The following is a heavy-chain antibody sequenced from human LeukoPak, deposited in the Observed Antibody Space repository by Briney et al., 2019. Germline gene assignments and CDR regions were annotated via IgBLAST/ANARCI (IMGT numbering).Heavy chain of an antibody. CDR1: GYSFNTYW. V-gene: IGHV5-51*01. J-gene: IGHJ4*02. CDR3: ARRYHDYSGYSRQFDY. Sequence: GESLKISCEGSGYSFNTYWIGWVRQMPGKGLEWMGIIYPGDSDTRYSPSFQGQVHISTDKSIRTASPQWSSLEPSDTAMYYCARRYHDYSGYSRQFDYWGQGTLVTVSS. D-gene: IGHD3-22*01. CDR2: IYPGDSDT.